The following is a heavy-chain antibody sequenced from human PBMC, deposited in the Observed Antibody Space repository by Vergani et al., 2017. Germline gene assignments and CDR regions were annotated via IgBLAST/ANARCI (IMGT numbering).Heavy chain of an antibody. Sequence: EVQLVESGGGLVKPGGSLRLSCAASGFTFSNAWMSWVRQAPGKGLEWVGRIKSKTDGGTTDYAAPVKGRFTISRDDSKNTLYLQMNSLKTEDTAVYYCTTSPGVVVPAAWGLGMDVWGQGTTVTVSS. CDR2: IKSKTDGGTT. D-gene: IGHD2-2*01. J-gene: IGHJ6*02. CDR3: TTSPGVVVPAAWGLGMDV. V-gene: IGHV3-15*01. CDR1: GFTFSNAW.